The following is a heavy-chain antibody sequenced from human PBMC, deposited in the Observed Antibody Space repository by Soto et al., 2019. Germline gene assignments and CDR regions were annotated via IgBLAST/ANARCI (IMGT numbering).Heavy chain of an antibody. CDR1: GFTFSNYN. CDR2: ISSGSTYI. J-gene: IGHJ4*01. CDR3: ARVDQEYSSGWYFDY. D-gene: IGHD6-19*01. Sequence: GGSLRLSCAASGFTFSNYNINWVRQAPGKGLEWVSSISSGSTYIYYADSVKGRFTISRDNAKNSVYLQMSSLRAEDTAVYYCARVDQEYSSGWYFDYWGHGTLVTVSS. V-gene: IGHV3-21*01.